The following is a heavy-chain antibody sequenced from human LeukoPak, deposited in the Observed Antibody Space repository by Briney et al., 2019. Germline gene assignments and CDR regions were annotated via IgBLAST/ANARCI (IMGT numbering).Heavy chain of an antibody. D-gene: IGHD6-13*01. CDR3: ARGATGYSSSWGPGFDY. V-gene: IGHV1-18*01. J-gene: IGHJ4*02. CDR2: ISAYNGNT. Sequence: GASVKVSCKASGYTFTSYGISWVRQAPGQRLEWMGWISAYNGNTNYAQKLQGRVTMTTDTSTSTAYMELRSLRSDDTAVYYCARGATGYSSSWGPGFDYWGQGTLVTVSS. CDR1: GYTFTSYG.